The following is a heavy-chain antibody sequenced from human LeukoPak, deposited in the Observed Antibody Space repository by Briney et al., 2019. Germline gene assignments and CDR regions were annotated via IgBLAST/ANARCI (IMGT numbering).Heavy chain of an antibody. Sequence: GGSLRLSCGASGFTFSNYAMSWVRQAPGKGLEWVSTSSGNGGSTYYGDSVKGRFTISRDNVKNTLHLQMSSLRAEDTAVYYCARDSNWNNGGFDYWGQGTLVTVPA. J-gene: IGHJ4*02. CDR3: ARDSNWNNGGFDY. V-gene: IGHV3-23*01. CDR1: GFTFSNYA. D-gene: IGHD1/OR15-1a*01. CDR2: SSGNGGST.